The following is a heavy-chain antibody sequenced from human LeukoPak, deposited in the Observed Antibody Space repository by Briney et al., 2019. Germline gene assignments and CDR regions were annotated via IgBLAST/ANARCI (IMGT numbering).Heavy chain of an antibody. Sequence: GASVKVSCKASGYTFTGYYMHWVRQAPGQGLEWMARINPNSGGTNYAQKFQGRVTMTRDTSISTAYMELSRLRSDDTAVYYCARGFGSNPPQGPFFDYWGQGTLVTVSS. D-gene: IGHD4-11*01. CDR3: ARGFGSNPPQGPFFDY. J-gene: IGHJ4*02. CDR2: INPNSGGT. CDR1: GYTFTGYY. V-gene: IGHV1-2*06.